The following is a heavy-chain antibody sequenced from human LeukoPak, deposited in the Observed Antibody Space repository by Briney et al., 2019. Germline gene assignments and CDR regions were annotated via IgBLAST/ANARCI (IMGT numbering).Heavy chain of an antibody. CDR2: ISSKGGGT. CDR3: ARGLITMIRGVIMTPPFDY. CDR1: GFTFSDYA. J-gene: IGHJ4*02. D-gene: IGHD3-10*01. V-gene: IGHV3-64*01. Sequence: GGSLRLSCAASGFTFSDYAMHWVRQAPGKGLEYVSAISSKGGGTYYANSVMGRFTISRDNSKNTLYLQMGSLRAEDTAVYYCARGLITMIRGVIMTPPFDYWGQGTLVTVSS.